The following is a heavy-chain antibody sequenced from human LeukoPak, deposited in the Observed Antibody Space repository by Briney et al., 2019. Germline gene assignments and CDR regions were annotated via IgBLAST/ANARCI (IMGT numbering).Heavy chain of an antibody. CDR1: GYSISSAYY. Sequence: SETLSLTCAVSGYSISSAYYWGWIRQPPGKGLEWIGSIYHSGSTYYNPSLKSRVAISVDTSKNQFSLKLSSVTAADTAVYYCASDPYSSGNDYWGQGTLVTVSS. CDR2: IYHSGST. J-gene: IGHJ4*02. V-gene: IGHV4-38-2*01. D-gene: IGHD6-19*01. CDR3: ASDPYSSGNDY.